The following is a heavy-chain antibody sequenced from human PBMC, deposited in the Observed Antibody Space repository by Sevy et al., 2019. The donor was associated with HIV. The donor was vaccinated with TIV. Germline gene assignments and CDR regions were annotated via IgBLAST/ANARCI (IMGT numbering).Heavy chain of an antibody. V-gene: IGHV1-69*13. Sequence: GPPVKVSCKASGGTFSSYDINWVRQAPGQGLEWVGQIIPIFGTSSYAHNFQGRVTITADESTSTAYMDLSSLRSEDTAVYYCARGGGAVDHGMDVWGQGTTVTVSS. D-gene: IGHD2-21*01. CDR1: GGTFSSYD. CDR2: IIPIFGTS. J-gene: IGHJ6*02. CDR3: ARGGGAVDHGMDV.